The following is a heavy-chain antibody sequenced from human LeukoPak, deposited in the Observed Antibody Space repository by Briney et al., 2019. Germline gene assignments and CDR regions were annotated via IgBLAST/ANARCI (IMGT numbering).Heavy chain of an antibody. CDR3: ASGGDYYYMDV. CDR2: IYYSGST. J-gene: IGHJ6*03. Sequence: SETLSLTCAVSGGSISSGGYSWSWIRQPPGKGLEWIGYIYYSGSTYYNPSLKSRVTISVDTSKNQFSLKLSSVTAADTAVYYCASGGDYYYMDVWGKGTTVTVSS. D-gene: IGHD3-10*01. CDR1: GGSISSGGYS. V-gene: IGHV4-30-4*07.